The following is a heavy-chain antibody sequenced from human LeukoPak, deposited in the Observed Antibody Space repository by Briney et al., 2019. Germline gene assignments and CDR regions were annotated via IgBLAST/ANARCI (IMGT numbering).Heavy chain of an antibody. D-gene: IGHD6-13*01. V-gene: IGHV3-74*01. CDR2: IKGDGSNT. CDR3: VRSWGSSWSWFDY. J-gene: IGHJ4*02. CDR1: GFSFTGYW. Sequence: QPGGSLRLSCAASGFSFTGYWMHWVRHGPGKGLVWVSRIKGDGSNTNYADSVKGRFTISRDNAKNTLYLQMNSLRDEDTAVYYCVRSWGSSWSWFDYWGQGTLVTASS.